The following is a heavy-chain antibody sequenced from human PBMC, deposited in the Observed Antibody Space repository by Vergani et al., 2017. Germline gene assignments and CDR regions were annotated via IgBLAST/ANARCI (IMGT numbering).Heavy chain of an antibody. D-gene: IGHD2-2*01. V-gene: IGHV3-23*01. CDR2: ISGSGGST. CDR1: GFTFSSYA. J-gene: IGHJ4*02. Sequence: EVQLLESGGGLVQPGGSLRLSCAASGFTFSSYAMSWVRQAPGKGLAWVSAISGSGGSTYYADSVKGRFTISRDNSKNTLYLQMNSLRAEDTAVYYCAKELTAPVPAASEGLDYWGQGTLVTVSS. CDR3: AKELTAPVPAASEGLDY.